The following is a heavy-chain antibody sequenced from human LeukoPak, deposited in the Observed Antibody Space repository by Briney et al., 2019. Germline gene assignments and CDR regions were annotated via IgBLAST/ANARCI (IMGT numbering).Heavy chain of an antibody. Sequence: GGSLRLSCAASGFNFNTFIMHWVRQAPGKGLEWVTFLRAGGPYGTEKFYADSVKGRFTISRDNAKNSLYLQMNSLRAEDTAVYYCARDLSDWNPFHYYYYYYYMDVWGKGTTVTVSS. V-gene: IGHV3-30*02. CDR3: ARDLSDWNPFHYYYYYYYMDV. J-gene: IGHJ6*03. CDR2: LRAGGPYGTEK. D-gene: IGHD1-1*01. CDR1: GFNFNTFI.